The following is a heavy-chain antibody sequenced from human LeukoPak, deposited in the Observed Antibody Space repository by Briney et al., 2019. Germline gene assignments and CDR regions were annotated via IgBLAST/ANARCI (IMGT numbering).Heavy chain of an antibody. V-gene: IGHV3-21*01. D-gene: IGHD3-10*01. Sequence: PGGSLRLSCAASGFTFNNYNMNWVRQAPGKGLEWVSSISSISSSYIYYADSVKGRFTISRDNAKNTLYLQMNSLRAEDTAVYYCARDHRGSGSRYYYYYMDVWGKGTTVTISS. CDR2: ISSISSSYI. CDR1: GFTFNNYN. CDR3: ARDHRGSGSRYYYYYMDV. J-gene: IGHJ6*03.